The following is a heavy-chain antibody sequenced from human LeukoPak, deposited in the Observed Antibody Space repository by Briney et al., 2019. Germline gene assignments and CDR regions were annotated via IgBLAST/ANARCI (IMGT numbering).Heavy chain of an antibody. J-gene: IGHJ4*02. CDR1: GFTVSSRY. Sequence: GGSLRLSCAASGFTVSSRYMSWVRQAPGKGLECVSVIHGDVSTYYADSVKGRFTISRDNSKNTLYLQMNSLRAEDTAVYYCARGESSDCTCIDYWGQGTLVSVSS. V-gene: IGHV3-53*01. CDR3: ARGESSDCTCIDY. D-gene: IGHD2-21*02. CDR2: IHGDVST.